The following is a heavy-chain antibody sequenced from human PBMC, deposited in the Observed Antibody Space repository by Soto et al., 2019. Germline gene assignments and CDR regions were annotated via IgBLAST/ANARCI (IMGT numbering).Heavy chain of an antibody. CDR3: ARFGYCSSTSCPEEADYYGMDV. D-gene: IGHD2-2*03. CDR1: GFTFSSYA. V-gene: IGHV3-30-3*01. CDR2: ISYDGSNK. J-gene: IGHJ6*02. Sequence: GGSLRLSCAASGFTFSSYAMHWVRQAPGKGLEWVAVISYDGSNKYYADSVKGRFTISRDNSKNTLYLQMNSLRAEDTAVYYCARFGYCSSTSCPEEADYYGMDVWGQGTTVTVSS.